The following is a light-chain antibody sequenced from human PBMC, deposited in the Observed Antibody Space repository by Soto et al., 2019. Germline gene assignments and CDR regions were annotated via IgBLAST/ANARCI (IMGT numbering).Light chain of an antibody. CDR3: AAWDDSLSGVA. CDR2: RNN. Sequence: QSVLTQPPSASGTPGQRVTISCSGSSSNIGSNYVYRYQQLPGTAPKLLIYRNNQRPSGVPDRFSGSKSGTSVSLAISGLRSEDEADYYCAAWDDSLSGVAFGGGTKVTVL. J-gene: IGLJ2*01. CDR1: SSNIGSNY. V-gene: IGLV1-47*01.